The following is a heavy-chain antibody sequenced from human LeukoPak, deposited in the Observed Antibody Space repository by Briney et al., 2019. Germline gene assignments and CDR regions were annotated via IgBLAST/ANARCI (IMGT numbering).Heavy chain of an antibody. CDR3: ARTPAGPPYYYMDV. Sequence: SETLSLTCTVSGGSSSSYYWSWIRQPPGKGLEWIGYIYYSGSTNYNPSLRRRVTIPVDTSRNQFSLQLNSVTAADTAVYYCARTPAGPPYYYMDVWGKGTTVTVSS. CDR1: GGSSSSYY. D-gene: IGHD6-13*01. V-gene: IGHV4-59*01. J-gene: IGHJ6*03. CDR2: IYYSGST.